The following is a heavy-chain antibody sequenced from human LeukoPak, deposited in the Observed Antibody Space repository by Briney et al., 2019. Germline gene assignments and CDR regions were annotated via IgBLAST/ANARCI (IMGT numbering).Heavy chain of an antibody. CDR2: IYPGDSDT. CDR3: ARGGYSYGYFYYYYYGMDV. J-gene: IGHJ6*02. Sequence: GESLKISCKGSGYSFTSYWIGWVRQMPGKGLEWMGIIYPGDSDTRYSPSFQGQVTISADKYISTAYLQWSSLKASDTAMYYCARGGYSYGYFYYYYYGMDVWGQGTTVTVSS. D-gene: IGHD5-18*01. V-gene: IGHV5-51*01. CDR1: GYSFTSYW.